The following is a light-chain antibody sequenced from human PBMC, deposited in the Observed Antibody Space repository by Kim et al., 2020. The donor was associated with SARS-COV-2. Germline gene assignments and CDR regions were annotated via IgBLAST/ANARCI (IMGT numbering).Light chain of an antibody. CDR2: QDS. CDR1: KLGDKY. Sequence: VAPGQTASITCSGDKLGDKYACWYQQKPGQSPVLVIYQDSKRPSGIPERFSGSNSGNTATLTISGTQAMDEADYYCQAWDSSKGVFGGGTQLTVL. J-gene: IGLJ3*02. CDR3: QAWDSSKGV. V-gene: IGLV3-1*01.